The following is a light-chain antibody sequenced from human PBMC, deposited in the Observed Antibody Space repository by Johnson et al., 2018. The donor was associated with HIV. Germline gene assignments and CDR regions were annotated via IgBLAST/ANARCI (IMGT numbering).Light chain of an antibody. CDR3: GTWDSSLSAYV. CDR1: SSNIGNNY. Sequence: QSVLTQPPSVSAAPGQKVTISCSGSSSNIGNNYVSWYQQLPGTAPKLLIYDNTKRPSGIPDRFSGSKSGTSATLGITGLQTGDEADYYCGTWDSSLSAYVFGTGTKVTCL. J-gene: IGLJ1*01. V-gene: IGLV1-51*01. CDR2: DNT.